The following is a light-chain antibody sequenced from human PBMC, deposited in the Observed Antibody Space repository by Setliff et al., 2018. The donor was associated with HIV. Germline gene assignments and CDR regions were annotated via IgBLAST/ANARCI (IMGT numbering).Light chain of an antibody. CDR2: QAT. CDR3: CSNTGSNTYV. CDR1: SSDIGRYTL. J-gene: IGLJ1*01. Sequence: QSALAQPASVSGSPGQSITISCTGSSSDIGRYTLVSWYQQHPGKAPKLMIYQATTRPSRVSNRFSSSKSGNTAALTISGLQAEDEADYYCCSNTGSNTYVFGTGTKATV. V-gene: IGLV2-23*01.